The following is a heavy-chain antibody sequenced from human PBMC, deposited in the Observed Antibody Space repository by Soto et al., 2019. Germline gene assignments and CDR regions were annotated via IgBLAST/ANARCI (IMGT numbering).Heavy chain of an antibody. CDR2: IHYSGST. J-gene: IGHJ4*02. CDR3: ATLPHYGDPKAGF. CDR1: GGAISRSNY. V-gene: IGHV4-39*01. Sequence: PSETLSLTCTVSGGAISRSNYWGWIRQPPGKGLEWIGSIHYSGSTYYNSSLKSRVTISVDTSRNQFSLKLTSVTAADMAVFYCATLPHYGDPKAGFWGKGHLVTVSS. D-gene: IGHD4-17*01.